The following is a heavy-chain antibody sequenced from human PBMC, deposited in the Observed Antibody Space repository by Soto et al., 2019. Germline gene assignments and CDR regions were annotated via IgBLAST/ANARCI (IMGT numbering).Heavy chain of an antibody. Sequence: GGSLRLSCAASGFTFSSYSMNWVRQAPGKGLEWVSSISSSSSYIYYADSVKGRFTISRDNAKNSLYLQMNSLRAEDTAVYYCARAPYSSGWYEDPWGQGTLVTVSS. CDR2: ISSSSSYI. CDR1: GFTFSSYS. D-gene: IGHD6-19*01. CDR3: ARAPYSSGWYEDP. V-gene: IGHV3-21*01. J-gene: IGHJ5*02.